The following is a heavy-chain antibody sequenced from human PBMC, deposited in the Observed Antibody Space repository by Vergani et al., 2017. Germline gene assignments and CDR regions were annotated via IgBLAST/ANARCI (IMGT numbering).Heavy chain of an antibody. V-gene: IGHV3-23*01. CDR2: ISGSGGST. CDR1: GFTFSSYA. Sequence: EVQLLESGGGLVQPGGSLRLSCAASGFTFSSYAMSWVRQAPGKGLEWVSAISGSGGSTYYADSVKGRFTISRDNSKNTLYLQMNSLRAEDTAVYYCAKXREAYSSSSVYFDYWGQGTLVTVSS. J-gene: IGHJ4*02. D-gene: IGHD6-6*01. CDR3: AKXREAYSSSSVYFDY.